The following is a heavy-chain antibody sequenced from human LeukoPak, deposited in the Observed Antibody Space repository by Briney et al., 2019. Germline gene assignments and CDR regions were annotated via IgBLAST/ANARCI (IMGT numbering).Heavy chain of an antibody. CDR3: ARVDFLSGYYDYYYYYGMDV. V-gene: IGHV4-34*01. D-gene: IGHD3-3*01. CDR2: INHSGST. J-gene: IGHJ6*02. Sequence: SETLSLTCAVYGGSFSGYYWSWIRQPPGKGLEWIGEINHSGSTNYNPSLKSRVTISVDTSKNQFSLKLSSVTAADTAVYYCARVDFLSGYYDYYYYYGMDVWGQGTTVTVSS. CDR1: GGSFSGYY.